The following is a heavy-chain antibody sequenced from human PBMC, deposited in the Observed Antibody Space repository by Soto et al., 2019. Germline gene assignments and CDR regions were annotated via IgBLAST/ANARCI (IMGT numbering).Heavy chain of an antibody. Sequence: SGGGLVKAGGSLRLSCAASGFIFSDYYMSWVRQTPGKGLEWVSYISTRSTYTNYADSVKRRFTISRDNTKNSLYLQMDSRRVEDTAVYYCARDLAWKRWKVGRYYNGMDVWGQGTTVTVSS. CDR3: ARDLAWKRWKVGRYYNGMDV. V-gene: IGHV3-11*06. D-gene: IGHD1-1*01. J-gene: IGHJ6*02. CDR2: ISTRSTYT. CDR1: GFIFSDYY.